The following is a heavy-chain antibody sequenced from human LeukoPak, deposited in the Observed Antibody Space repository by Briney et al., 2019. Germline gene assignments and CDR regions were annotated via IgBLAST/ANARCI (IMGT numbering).Heavy chain of an antibody. CDR3: ASPQLYDSSGYYY. J-gene: IGHJ4*02. D-gene: IGHD3-22*01. CDR1: GGSISSISYY. Sequence: PSETLSLTCTVSGGSISSISYYWGWLRQPPGKGLEWIGHIYYSGSTFYNPSLKSRVTISVDTSKNQFSLKLSSVTAADTAVYYCASPQLYDSSGYYYWGQGTLVTVSS. V-gene: IGHV4-39*07. CDR2: IYYSGST.